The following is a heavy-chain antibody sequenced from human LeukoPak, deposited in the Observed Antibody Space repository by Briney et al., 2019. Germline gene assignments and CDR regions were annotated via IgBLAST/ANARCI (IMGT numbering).Heavy chain of an antibody. Sequence: SETLSLTCAVYDGSFSGYYWSWIRQPPGKGLEWIGEINHSGSTNYNPSLKSRVTISVDTSKNQFSLKLSSVTAADTAVYYCARRSMVRGVNNRRKYYYYMDVWGKGTTVTISS. CDR2: INHSGST. D-gene: IGHD3-10*01. V-gene: IGHV4-34*01. CDR1: DGSFSGYY. J-gene: IGHJ6*03. CDR3: ARRSMVRGVNNRRKYYYYMDV.